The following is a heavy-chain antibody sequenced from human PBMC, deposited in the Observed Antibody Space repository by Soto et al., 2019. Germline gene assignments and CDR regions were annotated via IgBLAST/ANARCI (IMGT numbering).Heavy chain of an antibody. Sequence: SETLSLTCAVSGGSISSGGYSWSWIRQPPGKGLEWIGYIYHSGSTYYNPSLKSRVTISVDTSKNQFSLKLSSVTAADTAVYYCARWGSDWFGRNWFDPWGQGTLVTVSS. CDR2: IYHSGST. CDR3: ARWGSDWFGRNWFDP. V-gene: IGHV4-30-2*01. D-gene: IGHD3-10*01. J-gene: IGHJ5*02. CDR1: GGSISSGGYS.